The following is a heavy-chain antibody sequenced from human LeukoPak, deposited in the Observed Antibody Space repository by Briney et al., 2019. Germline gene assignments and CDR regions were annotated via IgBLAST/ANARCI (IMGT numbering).Heavy chain of an antibody. V-gene: IGHV4-39*01. CDR1: GGSISSSSYY. Sequence: SETLSLTCTVSGGSISSSSYYWGWIRQPPGKGLEWIGSIYYSGSTYYNPSLKSRVTISVDTSKNQFPLKLSSVTAADTAVYYCARQIYGDYGNWFDPWGQGTLVTVSS. CDR3: ARQIYGDYGNWFDP. CDR2: IYYSGST. D-gene: IGHD4-17*01. J-gene: IGHJ5*02.